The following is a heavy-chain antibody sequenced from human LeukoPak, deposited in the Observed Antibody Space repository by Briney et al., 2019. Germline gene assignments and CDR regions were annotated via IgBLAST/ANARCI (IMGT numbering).Heavy chain of an antibody. V-gene: IGHV4-31*03. CDR1: GGSISSGGYY. J-gene: IGHJ3*02. D-gene: IGHD2/OR15-2a*01. CDR2: IYYSGST. Sequence: SETLSLTCTVSGGSISSGGYYWSWIRQHPGKGLEWIGYIYYSGSTYYNPSLKSRVTISVDTSKNQFSLKLSSVTAADTAVYYCARERGRIEYAGGGYAFDIWGQGTMATVSS. CDR3: ARERGRIEYAGGGYAFDI.